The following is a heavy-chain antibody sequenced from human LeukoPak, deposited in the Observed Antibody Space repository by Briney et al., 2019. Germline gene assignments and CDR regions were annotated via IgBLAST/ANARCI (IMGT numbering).Heavy chain of an antibody. D-gene: IGHD6-13*01. CDR2: IIPIFGTA. J-gene: IGHJ4*02. CDR3: AREGYSSSRIDY. CDR1: GGTFSSYA. V-gene: IGHV1-69*01. Sequence: SVKVSCKASGGTFSSYAISWVRQAPGQGLEWMGGIIPIFGTANYGQKFQGRVTITADESTSTAYMELSSLRSEDTAVYYCAREGYSSSRIDYWGQGTLVTVSS.